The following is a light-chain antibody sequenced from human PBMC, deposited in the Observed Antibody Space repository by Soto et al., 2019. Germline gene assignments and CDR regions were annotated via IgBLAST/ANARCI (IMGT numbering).Light chain of an antibody. CDR2: WAS. CDR3: QQFFHAPT. CDR1: QRLLCVSNNKNF. V-gene: IGKV4-1*01. Sequence: VLTQSPDTLAVSLGGRATIHFLSNQRLLCVSNNKNFLAWYQQKPGQPPKLFLNWASTRESGVPDRFIGGGSGTEFTLTISSLHAEDVAVYYCQQFFHAPTFGQGTKVDIK. J-gene: IGKJ1*01.